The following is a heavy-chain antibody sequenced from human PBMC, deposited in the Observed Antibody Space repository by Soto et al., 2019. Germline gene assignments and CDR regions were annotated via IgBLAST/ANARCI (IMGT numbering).Heavy chain of an antibody. CDR3: ARYSNNWFQTEGMDV. V-gene: IGHV4-4*07. Sequence: PSETLSLTCTVSVDSIATYYWSWIWQPAGKGLEWIGRIDTSGNTNYNPSLKSRVTMSVDTSKKQFSLKLTSVTAADTAVYYCARYSNNWFQTEGMDVWGQGTTVT. D-gene: IGHD6-13*01. CDR2: IDTSGNT. J-gene: IGHJ6*02. CDR1: VDSIATYY.